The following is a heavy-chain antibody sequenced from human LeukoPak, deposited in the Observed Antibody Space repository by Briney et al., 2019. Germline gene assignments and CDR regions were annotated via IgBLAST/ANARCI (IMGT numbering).Heavy chain of an antibody. CDR1: RYTFNKYG. J-gene: IGHJ4*02. D-gene: IGHD6-6*01. V-gene: IGHV1-18*01. CDR3: ARGYEYSSSAPEDY. Sequence: ASVKVSCKTSRYTFNKYGLIWVRQAPGQGLEWMGWVSLYESDTKYGQNFQGRVTLTTDSSTYTAYLELKSLRFDDTAVYYCARGYEYSSSAPEDYWGQGTLVTVSS. CDR2: VSLYESDT.